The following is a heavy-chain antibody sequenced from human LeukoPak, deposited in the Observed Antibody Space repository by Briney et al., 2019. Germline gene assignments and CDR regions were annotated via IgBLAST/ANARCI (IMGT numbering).Heavy chain of an antibody. CDR3: ARIMEYCSSTSCYYGMDV. V-gene: IGHV1-69*01. J-gene: IGHJ6*02. D-gene: IGHD2-2*01. CDR2: IIPLFRTA. CDR1: GGTFNNYA. Sequence: GASVKVSCKTYGGTFNNYAINWVRQAPGQGLEWMGGIIPLFRTANYAQNFQGGVTITADDSTRTAYMELSSLRSEDTAVYYCARIMEYCSSTSCYYGMDVWGQGTTVTVSS.